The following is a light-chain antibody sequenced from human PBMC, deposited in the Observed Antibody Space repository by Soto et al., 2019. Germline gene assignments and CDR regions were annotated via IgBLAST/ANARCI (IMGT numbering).Light chain of an antibody. CDR3: QQRSNWPPPIT. J-gene: IGKJ5*01. V-gene: IGKV3-11*01. CDR1: QSVSSY. Sequence: EIVLTQSPATLYLSPGERATLSCRASQSVSSYLAWYQQKPGQAPRLLIYDASNRATGIAARFSGSGSGTDFTLTISSLEPEDFAVYYCQQRSNWPPPITFGQGTRLEIK. CDR2: DAS.